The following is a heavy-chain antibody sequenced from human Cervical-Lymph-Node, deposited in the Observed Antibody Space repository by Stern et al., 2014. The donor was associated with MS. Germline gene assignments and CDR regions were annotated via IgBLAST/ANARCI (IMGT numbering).Heavy chain of an antibody. Sequence: VQLVESGGVVVQPGGSLSLSCAASGFTFDAYTMHWVRQAPGKGLEWVSLISWDGRSTYYADSVKGRFTISRDNSKNSLYLQMNRLTTEDTALYYCAKDIRDDHGDHWYLDLWGRGTLVTVSS. CDR2: ISWDGRST. J-gene: IGHJ2*01. CDR1: GFTFDAYT. V-gene: IGHV3-43*01. D-gene: IGHD4-17*01. CDR3: AKDIRDDHGDHWYLDL.